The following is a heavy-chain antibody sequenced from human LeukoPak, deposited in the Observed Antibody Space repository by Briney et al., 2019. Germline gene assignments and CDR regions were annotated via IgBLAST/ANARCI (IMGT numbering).Heavy chain of an antibody. CDR2: ISYDGSNK. CDR1: GFTFSSYG. J-gene: IGHJ4*02. Sequence: PGRSLRLSCAASGFTFSSYGMHWVRQAPGKGLEWVALISYDGSNKYYADSVKGRFTISRDNSKNTLYLQMNSLRAEDTAVYYCAKEIYYGSGSNFDYWGQGTLVTVSS. D-gene: IGHD3-10*01. CDR3: AKEIYYGSGSNFDY. V-gene: IGHV3-30*18.